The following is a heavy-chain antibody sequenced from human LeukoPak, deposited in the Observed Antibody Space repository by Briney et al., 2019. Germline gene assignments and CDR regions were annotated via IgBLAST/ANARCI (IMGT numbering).Heavy chain of an antibody. CDR3: ARQYTVTTALGLLRWFDP. V-gene: IGHV1-69*06. CDR2: IIPMFGTT. Sequence: SVKVSCKASGGTFSSYAISWVRQAPGQGLEWMGGIIPMFGTTNYAQKFQGRVTINADKSTTTAYMELSSLRSEDTAVYYCARQYTVTTALGLLRWFDPWGQGTLVTVPS. J-gene: IGHJ5*02. D-gene: IGHD4-17*01. CDR1: GGTFSSYA.